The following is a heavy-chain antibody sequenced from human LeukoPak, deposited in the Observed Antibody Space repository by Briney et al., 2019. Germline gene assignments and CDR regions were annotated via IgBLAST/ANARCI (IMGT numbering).Heavy chain of an antibody. D-gene: IGHD2-15*01. V-gene: IGHV3-7*01. Sequence: GGSLRLSCAASGLTLSNYWMTWVRQAPGKGLEWVAHIKEDGSEKYYVDSVKGRFTISRDNAKNSLYLQMNSLRAEDTAIYYCARSQNWWLDYWGQGTLVTVSS. CDR1: GLTLSNYW. CDR2: IKEDGSEK. J-gene: IGHJ4*02. CDR3: ARSQNWWLDY.